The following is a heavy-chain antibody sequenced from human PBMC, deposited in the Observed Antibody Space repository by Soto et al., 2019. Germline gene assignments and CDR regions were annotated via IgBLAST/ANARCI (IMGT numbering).Heavy chain of an antibody. D-gene: IGHD2-2*01. CDR2: ISYSGST. CDR3: ARLHCNSPNCVPLDP. CDR1: GGSISSGDYY. J-gene: IGHJ5*02. V-gene: IGHV4-39*01. Sequence: SETLSLTCTVSGGSISSGDYYWSWIRQPPGKGQEWIGRISYSGSTYYNPSLKNRVTMSVDTSKNQLSLELRSVTAADTAVYYCARLHCNSPNCVPLDPWGQGTLVTVSS.